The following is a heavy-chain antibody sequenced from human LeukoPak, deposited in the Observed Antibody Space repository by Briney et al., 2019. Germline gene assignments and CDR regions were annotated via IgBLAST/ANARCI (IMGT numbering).Heavy chain of an antibody. CDR3: ARGLAGTTDY. V-gene: IGHV4-34*01. CDR2: INHSGST. Sequence: LKPSETLSLTCAVYGGSFSGYYWSWIRQPPGKGLEWIGEINHSGSTNYNPSLKSRVTISVDTSKNQFSLKLSSVTAADTAVYYCARGLAGTTDYWGQGTLATVPS. D-gene: IGHD1-7*01. J-gene: IGHJ4*02. CDR1: GGSFSGYY.